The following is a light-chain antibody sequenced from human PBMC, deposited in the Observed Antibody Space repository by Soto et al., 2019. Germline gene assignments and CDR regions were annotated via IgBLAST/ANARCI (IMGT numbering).Light chain of an antibody. V-gene: IGLV2-11*01. CDR2: DVS. CDR3: CSYAGSYV. J-gene: IGLJ1*01. CDR1: SSDVGGYNY. Sequence: QSALTQPRSVSGSPGQSVTISCTGTSSDVGGYNYVSWYQQHPGKAPKLMIYDVSKRPSGVPDRFSGSKSGNTAFLTSAGQQVEEEADYYCCSYAGSYVFGTGTKLTVL.